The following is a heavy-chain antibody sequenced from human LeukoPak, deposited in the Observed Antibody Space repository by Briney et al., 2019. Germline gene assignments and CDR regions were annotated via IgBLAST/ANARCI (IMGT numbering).Heavy chain of an antibody. V-gene: IGHV3-48*01. J-gene: IGHJ4*02. CDR3: ARDPDSSSWYVDY. CDR2: ISSSSSTI. CDR1: GFTFSSYS. Sequence: PGGSLRLSCAASGFTFSSYSMNWVRQAPGKGLEWVSYISSSSSTIYYAASVKGRFTISRDNAKNSLYLQMNSLRAEDTVVYYCARDPDSSSWYVDYWGQGTLVTVSS. D-gene: IGHD6-13*01.